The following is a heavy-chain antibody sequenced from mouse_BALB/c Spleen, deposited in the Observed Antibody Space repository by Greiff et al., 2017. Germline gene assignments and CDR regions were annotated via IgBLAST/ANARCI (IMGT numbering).Heavy chain of an antibody. CDR1: GYSITSGYY. D-gene: IGHD2-2*01. Sequence: EVKLMESGPGLVKPSQSLSLTCSVTGYSITSGYYWNWIRQFPGNKLEWMGYISYDGSNNYNPSLKNRISITRDTSKNQFFLKLNSVTTEDTATYYCAREGGYDYFDYWGQGTTLTVSS. CDR2: ISYDGSN. V-gene: IGHV3-6*02. J-gene: IGHJ2*01. CDR3: AREGGYDYFDY.